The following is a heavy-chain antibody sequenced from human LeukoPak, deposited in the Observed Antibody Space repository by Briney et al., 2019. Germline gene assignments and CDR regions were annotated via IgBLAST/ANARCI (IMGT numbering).Heavy chain of an antibody. Sequence: PGGSLRLSCAASGFTFSSYAMSWVRQVPGKGLEWVANIKQDGSEKYYVDSVKGRFTISRDNAKNSLYLQMNSLRAEDTAVYYCARDENSDWFDPWGQGTLVTVSS. CDR2: IKQDGSEK. D-gene: IGHD2/OR15-2a*01. V-gene: IGHV3-7*04. J-gene: IGHJ5*02. CDR1: GFTFSSYA. CDR3: ARDENSDWFDP.